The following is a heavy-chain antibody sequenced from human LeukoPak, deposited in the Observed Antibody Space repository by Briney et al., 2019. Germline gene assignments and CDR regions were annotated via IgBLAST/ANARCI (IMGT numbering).Heavy chain of an antibody. J-gene: IGHJ6*02. CDR1: GFTFSTYA. Sequence: GGSLRLSCAASGFTFSTYAMNWVRQAPGKGLEWVSYITNNGSTIYYADSVKGRFTISRDKAENSLYLQMNSLRAEDTAIYYCARDQWLTYYYHGMDVWGQGTTVTVSS. CDR2: ITNNGSTI. D-gene: IGHD6-19*01. CDR3: ARDQWLTYYYHGMDV. V-gene: IGHV3-48*03.